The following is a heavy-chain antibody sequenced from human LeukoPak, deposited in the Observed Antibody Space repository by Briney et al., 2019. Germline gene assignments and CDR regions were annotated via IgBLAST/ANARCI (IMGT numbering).Heavy chain of an antibody. CDR3: ATEAVVGSDGFDY. Sequence: SETLSLTGAVSGGSISSGGHSWIWIRQPQGKGLEWIGYIYNSGSAYSNPSLKSRVTISVYLSKNQFSLKITSVTAADTAVYYCATEAVVGSDGFDYWGQGTLVTVSS. CDR2: IYNSGSA. J-gene: IGHJ4*02. D-gene: IGHD6-19*01. CDR1: GGSISSGGHS. V-gene: IGHV4-30-2*01.